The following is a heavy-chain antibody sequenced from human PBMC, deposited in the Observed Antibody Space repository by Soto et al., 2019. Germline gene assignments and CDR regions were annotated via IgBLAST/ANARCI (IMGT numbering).Heavy chain of an antibody. V-gene: IGHV5-51*01. CDR2: IYPGDSDT. CDR3: ARVVTMVRGVTPLGFEP. J-gene: IGHJ5*02. CDR1: GCSFNANW. D-gene: IGHD3-10*01. Sequence: GESLKISCKGSGCSFNANWIGRVRRQPGKDLEWMGLIYPGDSDTRYSPSLQGQVTISADKSISTTYLQWSSLKASDSAMYCCARVVTMVRGVTPLGFEPWGWGTLLTVS.